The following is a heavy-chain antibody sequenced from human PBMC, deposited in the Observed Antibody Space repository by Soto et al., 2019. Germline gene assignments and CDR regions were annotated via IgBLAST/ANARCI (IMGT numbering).Heavy chain of an antibody. Sequence: LSLTCAVPGGSLSSGDYYWSWIRKPRGKGLEWIGYIYYSGSTYYNPSLKSRVTISVDTSKNQFSLKLSSVTAADTAVYYCARERPPIYYYDSSGPIDYWGQGTLVTVSS. CDR3: ARERPPIYYYDSSGPIDY. CDR1: GGSLSSGDYY. CDR2: IYYSGST. D-gene: IGHD3-22*01. V-gene: IGHV4-30-4*01. J-gene: IGHJ4*02.